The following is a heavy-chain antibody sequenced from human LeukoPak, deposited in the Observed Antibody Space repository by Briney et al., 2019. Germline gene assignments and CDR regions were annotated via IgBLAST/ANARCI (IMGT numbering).Heavy chain of an antibody. CDR2: ISTSGIYI. Sequence: GGTLRLSCAASGFTFSSYGMHWVRQAPGKGLEWVSSISTSGIYIYYADSVKGRFTIPRDNAKNSLYLQMNSLRAEDTAVYYCATDLIHYYASGAKTWGQGTLVTVSS. CDR1: GFTFSSYG. CDR3: ATDLIHYYASGAKT. J-gene: IGHJ5*02. D-gene: IGHD3-10*01. V-gene: IGHV3-21*01.